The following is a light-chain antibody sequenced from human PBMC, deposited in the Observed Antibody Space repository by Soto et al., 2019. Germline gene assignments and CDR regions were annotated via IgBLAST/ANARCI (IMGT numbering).Light chain of an antibody. V-gene: IGKV3-11*01. CDR2: DAS. Sequence: EIVLTQSPATLSLSPGERATLSCRASQSVSSYLAWYQQKHGQAPRLLIYDASNRATGIPARFSGSGSGTDFTLTISSLEPEDFAVYYCQQRRSWPPVTFGQGTKVEIK. J-gene: IGKJ1*01. CDR1: QSVSSY. CDR3: QQRRSWPPVT.